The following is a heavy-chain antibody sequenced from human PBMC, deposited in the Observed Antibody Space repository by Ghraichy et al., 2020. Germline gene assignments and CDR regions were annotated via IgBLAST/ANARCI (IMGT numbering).Heavy chain of an antibody. J-gene: IGHJ4*02. D-gene: IGHD4-17*01. CDR3: VRDKEDGDSYFDN. Sequence: GGSLRLSCAASGFTFSRYWMSWVRQAPGKGLEWVANIKQDASERYYVDSVKGRFTISRDNARSSLILQMDSLRAEDTAVYYCVRDKEDGDSYFDNWGQGTLVTVSS. CDR2: IKQDASER. CDR1: GFTFSRYW. V-gene: IGHV3-7*01.